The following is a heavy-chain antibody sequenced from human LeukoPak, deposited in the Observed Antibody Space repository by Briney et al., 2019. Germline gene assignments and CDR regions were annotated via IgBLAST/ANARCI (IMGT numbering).Heavy chain of an antibody. J-gene: IGHJ4*02. Sequence: KSGRSLRLSCAASGFTFSSYAISWVRQPPGKGLEWVSSITGSGGGTFYAGSVKGRFTISRDSSKNTLYLHMNSLRAEDTAVYYCAKGGYAGFSTTWYSDYWGQGTLVTVSS. CDR1: GFTFSSYA. D-gene: IGHD6-13*01. V-gene: IGHV3-23*01. CDR2: ITGSGGGT. CDR3: AKGGYAGFSTTWYSDY.